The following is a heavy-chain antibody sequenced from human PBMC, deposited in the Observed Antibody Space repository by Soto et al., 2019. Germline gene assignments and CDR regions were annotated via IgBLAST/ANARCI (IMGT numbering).Heavy chain of an antibody. D-gene: IGHD1-26*01. CDR3: TRALGRVGIYYGMDI. CDR1: GYTFTSYA. Sequence: QVQLVQSGAEEKKPGASVKVSCKASGYTFTSYAMHLVRQAPGQRLEWMGWINAGNGHTKDSQKVQGRVTITRDTSASTAYMDLSSLRSEDTAVYYCTRALGRVGIYYGMDIW. J-gene: IGHJ6*01. V-gene: IGHV1-3*05. CDR2: INAGNGHT.